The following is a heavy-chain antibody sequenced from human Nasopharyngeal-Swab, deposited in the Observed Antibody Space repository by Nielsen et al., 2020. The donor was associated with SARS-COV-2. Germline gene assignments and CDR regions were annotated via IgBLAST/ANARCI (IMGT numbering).Heavy chain of an antibody. CDR2: IYYSGST. V-gene: IGHV4-39*07. Sequence: SETLSLTCTVSGGSISSSSYYWGWIRQPPGKGLEWIGSIYYSGSTYYNPSLKSRVTISVDTSKNQFSLKLSSVTAADTAVYYCARDSWRGLIVVTVEGAFDIWGQGTMVTVSS. J-gene: IGHJ3*02. CDR3: ARDSWRGLIVVTVEGAFDI. CDR1: GGSISSSSYY. D-gene: IGHD3-22*01.